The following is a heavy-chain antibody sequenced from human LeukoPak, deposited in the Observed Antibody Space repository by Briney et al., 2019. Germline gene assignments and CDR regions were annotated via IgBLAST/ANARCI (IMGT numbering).Heavy chain of an antibody. CDR3: ARVAYSGYDFGY. CDR2: ISSSSSYI. D-gene: IGHD5-12*01. J-gene: IGHJ4*02. CDR1: GFTFSSYT. V-gene: IGHV3-21*01. Sequence: GGSLRLSCAASGFTFSSYTMNWVRQAPGKGLEWVSSISSSSSYIYYADSVKGRFTISRDNAKNSLYPQMNSLRAEDTAIYYCARVAYSGYDFGYWGQGTLVTVSS.